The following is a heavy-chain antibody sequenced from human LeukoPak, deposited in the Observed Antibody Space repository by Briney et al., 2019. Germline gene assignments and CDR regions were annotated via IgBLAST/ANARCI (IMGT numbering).Heavy chain of an antibody. CDR3: ASARSTTWWKHVSIWFDP. J-gene: IGHJ5*02. D-gene: IGHD2-15*01. Sequence: GESLRLSCAASGFTFSRYWIHWVRQAPGKGLEWVSRINPDGSTTTYADSVKGRFTISRDNAKNTVYLQMTSLRADDTAVYYCASARSTTWWKHVSIWFDPWGQGTLVTVSS. V-gene: IGHV3-74*01. CDR2: INPDGSTT. CDR1: GFTFSRYW.